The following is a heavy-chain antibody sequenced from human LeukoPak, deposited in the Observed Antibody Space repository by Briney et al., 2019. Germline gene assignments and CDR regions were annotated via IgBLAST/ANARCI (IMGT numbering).Heavy chain of an antibody. CDR3: ARGADYDILTGYPLKY. D-gene: IGHD3-9*01. J-gene: IGHJ4*02. CDR1: GYTFTGYY. Sequence: ASVKVSCKASGYTFTGYYMHWVRQAPGQELEWMGWINPNSGGTNYAQKFQGRATMTRDTSISTAYMELSRLRSDDTAVYYCARGADYDILTGYPLKYWGQGTLVTVSS. V-gene: IGHV1-2*02. CDR2: INPNSGGT.